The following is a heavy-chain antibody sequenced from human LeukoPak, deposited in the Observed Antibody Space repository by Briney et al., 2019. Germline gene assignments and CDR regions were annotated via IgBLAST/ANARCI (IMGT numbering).Heavy chain of an antibody. V-gene: IGHV4-30-4*08. CDR1: GGSFSGYY. D-gene: IGHD3-22*01. Sequence: SETLSLTCAVYGGSFSGYYWSWIRQPPGKGLEWIAYLYYSGSTYYNPSLKSRVTMSADTSKNQLSLKLSSVTAADTAVYYCARPYYYDSRIDPWGQGILVTVSS. J-gene: IGHJ5*02. CDR2: LYYSGST. CDR3: ARPYYYDSRIDP.